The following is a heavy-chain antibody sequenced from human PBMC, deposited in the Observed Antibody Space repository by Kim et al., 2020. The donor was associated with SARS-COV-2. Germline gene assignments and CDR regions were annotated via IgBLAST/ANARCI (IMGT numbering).Heavy chain of an antibody. V-gene: IGHV5-51*01. Sequence: GESLKISCKGSGYSFTSYWIGWVRQMPGKGLEWMGIIYPGDSDTRYSPSFQGQVTISADKSISTAYLQWSSLKASDTAMYYCARHVGSGWFTDAFDIWGQATMVTVSS. J-gene: IGHJ3*02. CDR3: ARHVGSGWFTDAFDI. D-gene: IGHD6-19*01. CDR1: GYSFTSYW. CDR2: IYPGDSDT.